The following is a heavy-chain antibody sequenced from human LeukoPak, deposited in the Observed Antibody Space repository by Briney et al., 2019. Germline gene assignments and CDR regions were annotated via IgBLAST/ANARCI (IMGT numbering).Heavy chain of an antibody. V-gene: IGHV4-34*01. CDR3: ASVNSTPYP. CDR2: INHSGST. Sequence: SETLSLTCAVYGGSFSGYYWSWIRQPPGKGLEWNGEINHSGSTNYNPSLKSRVTISVDTSKNQFSLKLSSVTAADTAVYYCASVNSTPYPWGQGTLVTVSS. D-gene: IGHD2-15*01. CDR1: GGSFSGYY. J-gene: IGHJ4*02.